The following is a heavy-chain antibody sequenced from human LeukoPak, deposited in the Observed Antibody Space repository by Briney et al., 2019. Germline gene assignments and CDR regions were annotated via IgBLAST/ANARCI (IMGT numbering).Heavy chain of an antibody. V-gene: IGHV3-74*01. Sequence: GGSLRLSCTASGFTLGDHAMSWVRQAPGKGLEWVSRINSDGSSTSYADSVKGRFTISRDNAKNTLYLQMNSLRAEDTAVYYCARGYSSGWYYFDYWGQGTLVTVSS. J-gene: IGHJ4*02. CDR2: INSDGSST. CDR3: ARGYSSGWYYFDY. CDR1: GFTLGDHA. D-gene: IGHD6-19*01.